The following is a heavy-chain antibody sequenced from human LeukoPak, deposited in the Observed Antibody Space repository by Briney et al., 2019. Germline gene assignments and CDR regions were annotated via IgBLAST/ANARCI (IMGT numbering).Heavy chain of an antibody. D-gene: IGHD3-16*02. V-gene: IGHV3-23*01. CDR1: GFTFSSFA. CDR3: AKSDPLRLGELSLYPYYFDY. J-gene: IGHJ4*02. Sequence: GGSLRLSCAASGFTFSSFAMSWVRQAPGKGLEWVSAISGSGGSTYYADSVKGRFTISRDNSKNTLYLQMNSLRAEDTAVYYCAKSDPLRLGELSLYPYYFDYWGQGTLVTVSS. CDR2: ISGSGGST.